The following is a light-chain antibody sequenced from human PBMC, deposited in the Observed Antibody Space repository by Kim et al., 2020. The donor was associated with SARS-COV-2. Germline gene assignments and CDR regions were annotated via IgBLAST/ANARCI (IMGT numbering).Light chain of an antibody. Sequence: SPGERTTLSCRASQSVSNNLAWYQHKPGQPPRLLIFGASTSATGVPTRFSGSRSGTNFTLTVSSLQSEDFAVYYCHQYNDWPPGDTFGQGTKLEI. CDR2: GAS. J-gene: IGKJ2*01. CDR3: HQYNDWPPGDT. V-gene: IGKV3-15*01. CDR1: QSVSNN.